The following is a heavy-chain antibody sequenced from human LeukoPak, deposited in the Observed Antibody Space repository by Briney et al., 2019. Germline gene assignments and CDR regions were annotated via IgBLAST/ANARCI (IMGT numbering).Heavy chain of an antibody. CDR2: ISGSGGST. CDR1: GYTFSSYA. CDR3: AKDLRTGYSYGRYYFDY. V-gene: IGHV3-23*01. Sequence: SCKASGYTFSSYAMSWVRQAPGKGLEWVSAISGSGGSTYYADSVKGRFTISRDNSKNTLYLQMNSLRAEDTAVYYCAKDLRTGYSYGRYYFDYWGQGTLVTVSS. D-gene: IGHD5-18*01. J-gene: IGHJ4*02.